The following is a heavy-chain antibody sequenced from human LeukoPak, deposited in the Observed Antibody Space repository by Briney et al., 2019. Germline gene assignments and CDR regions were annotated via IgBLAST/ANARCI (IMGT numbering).Heavy chain of an antibody. CDR3: ARLRYNWNYDYGMDV. Sequence: SETLSLTCSVAGGSMSIYYWSWIRQPPGKGLEWIGYVSYSGSTTYNPSLKSRVTISVDTSKNQFSLKLSSVTAADTAVYYCARLRYNWNYDYGMDVWGQGTTVTVSS. D-gene: IGHD1-20*01. J-gene: IGHJ6*02. CDR1: GGSMSIYY. V-gene: IGHV4-59*01. CDR2: VSYSGST.